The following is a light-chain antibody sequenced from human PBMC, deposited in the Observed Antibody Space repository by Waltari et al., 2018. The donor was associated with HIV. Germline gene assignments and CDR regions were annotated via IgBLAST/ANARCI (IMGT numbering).Light chain of an antibody. J-gene: IGKJ4*01. Sequence: ILLTQSPATLSVSPGDRATLWCTASQSVFNNLAWYQQRPGQAPRLLIYGASTRITTVPDRFSGSGSGTEFTLTINNLQSEDLGLYYCQQYNDWLEPTFGGGTKVEV. V-gene: IGKV3-15*01. CDR3: QQYNDWLEPT. CDR1: QSVFNN. CDR2: GAS.